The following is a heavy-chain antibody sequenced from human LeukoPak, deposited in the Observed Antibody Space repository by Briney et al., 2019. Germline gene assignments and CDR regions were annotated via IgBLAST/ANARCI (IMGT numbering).Heavy chain of an antibody. V-gene: IGHV4-38-2*02. CDR3: ARLTTEIDY. D-gene: IGHD4-17*01. J-gene: IGHJ4*02. Sequence: PSETLSLTCTVSGYSISSGYYWGWIRQPPGRGLEWIGSIYHSGSTYYNPSLKSRVTISVDTSKNQFSLKLSSVTAADTAVYYCARLTTEIDYWGQGTLVTVSS. CDR1: GYSISSGYY. CDR2: IYHSGST.